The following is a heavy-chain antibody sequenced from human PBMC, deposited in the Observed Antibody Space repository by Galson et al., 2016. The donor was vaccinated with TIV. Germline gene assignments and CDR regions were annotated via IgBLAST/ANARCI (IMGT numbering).Heavy chain of an antibody. CDR3: VTQRSPTN. V-gene: IGHV3-7*01. D-gene: IGHD3-10*01. CDR1: GFTFSHYW. Sequence: SLRLSCAASGFTFSHYWMSWVRQAPGKGLEWVANIKEDGSQKYCVDSVKGRFTISRDNAQNSLYLQMNTLRVEDTAVYYCVTQRSPTNWGQGTLVTVSS. J-gene: IGHJ4*02. CDR2: IKEDGSQK.